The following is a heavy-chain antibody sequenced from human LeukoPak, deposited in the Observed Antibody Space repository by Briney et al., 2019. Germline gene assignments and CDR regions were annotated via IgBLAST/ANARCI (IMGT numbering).Heavy chain of an antibody. D-gene: IGHD5-24*01. Sequence: ASVKVSCKASGYTFPSYAISWVRQAPGQGLEWLGWISAYNGYTNYAQNLQGRVTMTTDTSTSTAYMELTSLRSDDTAVYYCARALARDVYNINWFDPWGQGTLVTVSS. V-gene: IGHV1-18*01. CDR2: ISAYNGYT. CDR3: ARALARDVYNINWFDP. CDR1: GYTFPSYA. J-gene: IGHJ5*02.